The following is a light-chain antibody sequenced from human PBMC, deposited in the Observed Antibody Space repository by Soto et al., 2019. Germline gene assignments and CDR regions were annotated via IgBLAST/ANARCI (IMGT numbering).Light chain of an antibody. CDR3: CSYAGSRV. J-gene: IGLJ3*02. V-gene: IGLV2-23*01. CDR2: EGS. Sequence: QSALTQPASVAGSPGQSITISCTGTSSDVGSYNLVSWYQQHPGKAPKLMIYEGSKRPSGVSNRFSGSKSGNTASLTSSGLQDEDEADYYCCSYAGSRVFGGGTKLTVL. CDR1: SSDVGSYNL.